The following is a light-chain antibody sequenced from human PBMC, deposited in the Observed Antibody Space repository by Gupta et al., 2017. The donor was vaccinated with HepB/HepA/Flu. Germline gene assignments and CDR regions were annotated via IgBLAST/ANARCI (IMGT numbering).Light chain of an antibody. CDR1: SSDVGGYNY. J-gene: IGLJ1*01. Sequence: QSALTQPRSVSGSPGQSVTISCTGTSSDVGGYNYVSWYQQHPGKAPKLMIYDVSNRPSGVPDRFFGSTSGNTASLTSSGLQADDEADYYCCSYAGSDTYVFGTGTKVTVL. CDR3: CSYAGSDTYV. CDR2: DVS. V-gene: IGLV2-11*01.